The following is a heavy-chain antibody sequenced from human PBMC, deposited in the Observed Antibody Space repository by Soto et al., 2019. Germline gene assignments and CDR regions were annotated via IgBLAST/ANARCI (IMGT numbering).Heavy chain of an antibody. Sequence: QVQLVESGGGVVQPGRSLRLSCAASGFTFSSYAMHWVRQAPGKGLEWVAVISYDGSNKYYADSVKGRFTISRDNSKNTLYLQMNSLRAEDTAVYYCVREATIGYSSFHDYWGQGTLVTVSS. J-gene: IGHJ4*02. V-gene: IGHV3-30-3*01. D-gene: IGHD6-19*01. CDR3: VREATIGYSSFHDY. CDR2: ISYDGSNK. CDR1: GFTFSSYA.